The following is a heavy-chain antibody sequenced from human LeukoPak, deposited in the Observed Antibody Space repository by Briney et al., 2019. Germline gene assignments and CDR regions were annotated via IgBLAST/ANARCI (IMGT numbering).Heavy chain of an antibody. CDR1: GFTFRSHG. D-gene: IGHD2-2*01. V-gene: IGHV3-23*01. Sequence: PGGSLRLSCAASGFTFRSHGMSWVRQAPGKGLEWVSSISSSGGSIYYDDSVKGRFTVSRDNSKNTLYLQMNSLRAEDTAVYYCAKELLIIVPSGMYREYFQDWGQGTLVLVSS. J-gene: IGHJ1*01. CDR2: ISSSGGSI. CDR3: AKELLIIVPSGMYREYFQD.